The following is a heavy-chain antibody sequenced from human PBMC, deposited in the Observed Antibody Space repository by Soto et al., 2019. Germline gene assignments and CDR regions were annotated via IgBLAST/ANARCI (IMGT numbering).Heavy chain of an antibody. D-gene: IGHD2-2*02. CDR3: AKGGGDIVVVPAAIPIDY. Sequence: GGSLRLSCAASGFTFSSYGMHWVRQAPGKGLEWVAVISYDGSNKYYGDSVKGRFTISRDNSKNTLYLQMNSLRAEDTAVYYCAKGGGDIVVVPAAIPIDYWGQGTLVTVSS. CDR1: GFTFSSYG. CDR2: ISYDGSNK. V-gene: IGHV3-30*18. J-gene: IGHJ4*02.